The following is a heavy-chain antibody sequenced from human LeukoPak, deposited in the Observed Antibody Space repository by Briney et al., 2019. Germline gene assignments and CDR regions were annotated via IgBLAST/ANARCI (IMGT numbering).Heavy chain of an antibody. CDR1: GDSISSNNW. V-gene: IGHV4-4*02. J-gene: IGHJ4*02. D-gene: IGHD5-12*01. CDR2: IYHHGAT. Sequence: SETLSLTCAVSGDSISSNNWWSWVRQPPGKELEWIGEIYHHGATNYIPSLKSRVTLSVDKSKNQFSLELSSVTAADTAVYYCARGPSVAAHLDYWGQGTLVTVSS. CDR3: ARGPSVAAHLDY.